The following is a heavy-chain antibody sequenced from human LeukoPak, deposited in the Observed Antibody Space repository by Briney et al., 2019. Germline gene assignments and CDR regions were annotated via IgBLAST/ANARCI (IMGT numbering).Heavy chain of an antibody. J-gene: IGHJ4*02. V-gene: IGHV3-30*18. CDR3: AKDLQGYFDY. CDR2: ISYDGSNK. CDR1: GFTFSSYG. Sequence: GGSLRLSCAASGFTFSSYGMHWVRQAPGKGLEWVAVISYDGSNKHYADSVKGRFTISRDNSKNTLYLQMNSLRAEDTAVYYCAKDLQGYFDYWGQGTLVTVSS.